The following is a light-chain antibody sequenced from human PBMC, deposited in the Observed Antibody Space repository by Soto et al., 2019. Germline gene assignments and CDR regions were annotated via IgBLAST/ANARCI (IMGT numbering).Light chain of an antibody. CDR2: ANT. Sequence: QSVLTQPPSVSGAPGQRVTISCTGSSSNIGAGFHVHWYQQLPGTAPKLLIYANTNRPSGVPDRFSGSKSGTSASLAITGLQAEDEADYYCQSHDSSSWVFGGGTKVTVL. V-gene: IGLV1-40*01. CDR3: QSHDSSSWV. CDR1: SSNIGAGFH. J-gene: IGLJ3*02.